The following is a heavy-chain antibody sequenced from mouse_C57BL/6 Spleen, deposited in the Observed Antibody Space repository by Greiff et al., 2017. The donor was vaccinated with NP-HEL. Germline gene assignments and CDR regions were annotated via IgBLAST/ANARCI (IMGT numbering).Heavy chain of an antibody. CDR2: IDPSDSST. J-gene: IGHJ3*01. CDR3: ARESDYGGVAWFAY. D-gene: IGHD2-4*01. V-gene: IGHV1-50*01. Sequence: VQLQQPGAELVKPGASVKLSCTASGYTFTSYWMPWVKPRPGQGLEWIGEIDPSDSSTNYNQKFKGKATLTVDTSSSTAYMQLSSLTSEDSAVYYCARESDYGGVAWFAYWGQGTLVTVSA. CDR1: GYTFTSYW.